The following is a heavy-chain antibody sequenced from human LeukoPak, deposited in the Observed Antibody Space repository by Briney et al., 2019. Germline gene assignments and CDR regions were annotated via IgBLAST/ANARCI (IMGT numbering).Heavy chain of an antibody. CDR2: IGSSVSTR. CDR1: GFTFSSYN. CDR3: AREGSDFWSGYSKGYFDY. J-gene: IGHJ4*02. D-gene: IGHD3-3*01. V-gene: IGHV3-48*01. Sequence: GGSLRLSCAVSGFTFSSYNMNWVRRAPGKGLEWVSYIGSSVSTRYYADSVKGRFTISRDNGKHSLYLQMNSLRAEDTAVYYCAREGSDFWSGYSKGYFDYWGQGTLVTVS.